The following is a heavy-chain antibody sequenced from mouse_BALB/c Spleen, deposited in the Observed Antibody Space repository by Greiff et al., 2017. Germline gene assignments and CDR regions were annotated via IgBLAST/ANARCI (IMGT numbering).Heavy chain of an antibody. D-gene: IGHD2-1*01. Sequence: VQLQQSGPGLVAPSQSLSITCTVSGFSLTSYGVHWVRQPPGKGLEWLGVIWAGGSTNYNSALMSRLSISKDNSKSQVFLKMNSLQTDDTAMYYCARDDGNYSPFAYWGQGTLVTVSA. J-gene: IGHJ3*01. CDR2: IWAGGST. CDR3: ARDDGNYSPFAY. V-gene: IGHV2-9*02. CDR1: GFSLTSYG.